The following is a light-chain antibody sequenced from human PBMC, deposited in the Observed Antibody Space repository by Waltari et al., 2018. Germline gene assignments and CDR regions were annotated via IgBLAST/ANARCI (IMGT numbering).Light chain of an antibody. J-gene: IGLJ3*02. V-gene: IGLV3-19*01. CDR2: GQD. CDR3: HSRDTISTRV. CDR1: SLRRYY. Sequence: SSELTQDPAVSVALGQTVRITCQGDSLRRYYARWYQQRPGQAPDLVLYGQDNRPSGIPDRFSGSTSGDTASLTITGAQAEDEADYYCHSRDTISTRVFGGGTRLTV.